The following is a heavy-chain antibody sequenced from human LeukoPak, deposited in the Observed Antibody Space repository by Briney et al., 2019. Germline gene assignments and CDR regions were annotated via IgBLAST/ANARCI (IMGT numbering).Heavy chain of an antibody. D-gene: IGHD4-11*01. CDR3: ARGRVSSSTWYSTYYYFFYMDF. J-gene: IGHJ6*03. V-gene: IGHV4-59*01. CDR2: VDHTGST. Sequence: PSETLSLTCTVSDDSITMYYWTWIRQPPGKGLECMGYVDHTGSTKFNPSLNGRVSISRDTSNNFFSLRLRSVTAADTAVYFCARGRVSSSTWYSTYYYFFYMDFWGKGTTVTVSS. CDR1: DDSITMYY.